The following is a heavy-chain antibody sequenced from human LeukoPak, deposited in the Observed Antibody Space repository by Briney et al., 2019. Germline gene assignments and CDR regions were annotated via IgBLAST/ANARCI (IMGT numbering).Heavy chain of an antibody. D-gene: IGHD6-13*01. V-gene: IGHV4-34*01. Sequence: PSETLSLTCAVYGGSFSGYYWSWIRQPPGKGLEWIGEINHSGSTNYNPSLKSRVTISVDTSKNQFSLKLSSVTAADTAVYYCARGSSDSSSWYTILYYFDYWGQGTLVTVSS. CDR2: INHSGST. CDR1: GGSFSGYY. CDR3: ARGSSDSSSWYTILYYFDY. J-gene: IGHJ4*02.